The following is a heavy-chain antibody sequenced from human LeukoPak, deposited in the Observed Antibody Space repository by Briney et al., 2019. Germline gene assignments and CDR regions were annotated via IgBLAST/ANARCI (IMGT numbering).Heavy chain of an antibody. V-gene: IGHV3-11*04. CDR3: ARGLDSSAGCAFDI. Sequence: GGSLRLSCAASGFTFSDYYMSWIRQAPGKGLEWVSYISSSGSTIYYADSVKGRFTISTDNAKNSLYLQMNSLRAEDTAVYYCARGLDSSAGCAFDIWGQGTMVTVSS. CDR2: ISSSGSTI. J-gene: IGHJ3*02. D-gene: IGHD3-22*01. CDR1: GFTFSDYY.